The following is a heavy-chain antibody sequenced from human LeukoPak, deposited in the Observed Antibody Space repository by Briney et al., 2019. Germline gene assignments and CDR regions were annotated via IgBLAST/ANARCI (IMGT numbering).Heavy chain of an antibody. D-gene: IGHD6-19*01. CDR1: GGSISSYY. V-gene: IGHV4-59*01. Sequence: SETLSLTCTVSGGSISSYYWSWIRQPPGKGLEWIGYIYYSGSTNYNPSLKSRVTISVDTSKNQSSLKLSSVTAADTAVYYCARGAGKGNWFDPWGQGTLVTVSS. CDR2: IYYSGST. CDR3: ARGAGKGNWFDP. J-gene: IGHJ5*02.